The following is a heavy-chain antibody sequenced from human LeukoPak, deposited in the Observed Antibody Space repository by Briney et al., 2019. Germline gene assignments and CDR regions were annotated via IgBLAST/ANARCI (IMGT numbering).Heavy chain of an antibody. CDR2: IIPIFGTA. CDR3: ARDQARGGDFWSGYLNWFDP. Sequence: SVKVSCKASGGTFSSYAISWVRQAPGQGLEWMGGIIPIFGTANYAQKFQGRVTITADESTSTAYMELSSLRSEDTAVYYCARDQARGGDFWSGYLNWFDPWGQGTLVTVSS. D-gene: IGHD3-3*01. CDR1: GGTFSSYA. V-gene: IGHV1-69*13. J-gene: IGHJ5*02.